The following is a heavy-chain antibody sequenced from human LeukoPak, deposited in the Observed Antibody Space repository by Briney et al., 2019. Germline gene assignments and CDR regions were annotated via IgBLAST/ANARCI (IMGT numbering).Heavy chain of an antibody. J-gene: IGHJ4*02. Sequence: GGSLRLSCAASGFTVSRNYMSWVRQAPGKGLEWVSIIYSGGNTYYADSVKGRFTISRDNSNNTLYLQMNNLRAEDSAVYFCARDRRFGSTWYFWYWGQGTLVAVSS. CDR1: GFTVSRNY. CDR3: ARDRRFGSTWYFWY. CDR2: IYSGGNT. V-gene: IGHV3-53*01. D-gene: IGHD6-13*01.